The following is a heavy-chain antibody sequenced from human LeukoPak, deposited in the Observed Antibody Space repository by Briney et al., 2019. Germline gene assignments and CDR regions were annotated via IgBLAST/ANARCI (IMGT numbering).Heavy chain of an antibody. CDR1: GFTLSSYW. J-gene: IGHJ4*02. D-gene: IGHD4-17*01. Sequence: GGSLRLSCAASGFTLSSYWMSWVRQAPGKGLEWAANIKQDGSEKYYVDSVKGRFTISRDNAKNSLYLQMNSLRAEDTAVYYCARESGSVTSEVDFDYWGQGTLVTVSS. CDR3: ARESGSVTSEVDFDY. V-gene: IGHV3-7*01. CDR2: IKQDGSEK.